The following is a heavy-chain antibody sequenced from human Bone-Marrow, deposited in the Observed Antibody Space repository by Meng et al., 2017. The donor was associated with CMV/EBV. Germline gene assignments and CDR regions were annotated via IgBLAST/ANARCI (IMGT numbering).Heavy chain of an antibody. Sequence: KASGSTFTDYHMHWVRQAPGKGRERLGWINPNSGGTNNAQKLQDRVTMTRDTSISTVYMELSRLRSDDTAIYYCASGIEYSTSSENYWGQGTLVTVSS. V-gene: IGHV1-2*02. J-gene: IGHJ4*02. CDR3: ASGIEYSTSSENY. CDR1: GSTFTDYH. CDR2: INPNSGGT. D-gene: IGHD6-6*01.